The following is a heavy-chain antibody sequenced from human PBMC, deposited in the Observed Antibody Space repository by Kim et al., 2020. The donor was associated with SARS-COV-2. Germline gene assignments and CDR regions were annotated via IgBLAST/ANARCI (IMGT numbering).Heavy chain of an antibody. V-gene: IGHV1-46*01. CDR1: GYTFTSYY. D-gene: IGHD3-3*01. Sequence: ASVKVSCKASGYTFTSYYMHWVRQAPGQGLEWMGIINPSGGSTSYAQKFQGRVTMTRDTATSPGYMELSSLRSEDTALYYCARVFGVVTPDAFDIWGQGTMVTVAS. CDR2: INPSGGST. CDR3: ARVFGVVTPDAFDI. J-gene: IGHJ3*02.